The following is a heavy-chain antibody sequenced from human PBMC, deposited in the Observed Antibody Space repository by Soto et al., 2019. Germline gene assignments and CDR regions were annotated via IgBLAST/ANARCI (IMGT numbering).Heavy chain of an antibody. CDR2: IWYDGTNK. CDR3: ARSYYDSRGFYYGLDY. V-gene: IGHV3-33*01. D-gene: IGHD3-22*01. CDR1: GFFFISFG. J-gene: IGHJ4*02. Sequence: WGSLRLSCAASGFFFISFGIRLFRHSPCKGLEWVAVIWYDGTNKYYADSVRGRFTISRDNSKNTLYLQMNSLRAEDTAVYYCARSYYDSRGFYYGLDYWGQGTLVTVSS.